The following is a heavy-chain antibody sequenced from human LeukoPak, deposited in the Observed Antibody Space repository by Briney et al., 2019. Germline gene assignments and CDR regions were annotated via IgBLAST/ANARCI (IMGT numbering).Heavy chain of an antibody. CDR2: INWDGGST. CDR1: GFTFYDFT. J-gene: IGHJ6*03. Sequence: GGTLRLSCAASGFTFYDFTMHWVRQAPGKGLEWVSLINWDGGSTYYADSVKGRFTISRDNSKNSLYLQMNSLRTEDTALYFCAKDFSADWLQFTYIDVWGKKTTVTVSS. V-gene: IGHV3-43*01. D-gene: IGHD3-9*01. CDR3: AKDFSADWLQFTYIDV.